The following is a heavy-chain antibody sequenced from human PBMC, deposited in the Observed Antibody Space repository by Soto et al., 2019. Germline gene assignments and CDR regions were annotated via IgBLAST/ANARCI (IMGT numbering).Heavy chain of an antibody. J-gene: IGHJ4*02. CDR2: INPKTGGT. Sequence: QVQLVQSGAEVRKPGASVKVSCKASGYTFTDYYMHWVRQAPGQGLEWMGWINPKTGGTNYVQKFQGRXXMXRXRSITTAYMELSRLRSDDTAVYYCARDVVGSDYFDSWGQGTLVTVSS. CDR1: GYTFTDYY. CDR3: ARDVVGSDYFDS. V-gene: IGHV1-2*02. D-gene: IGHD1-26*01.